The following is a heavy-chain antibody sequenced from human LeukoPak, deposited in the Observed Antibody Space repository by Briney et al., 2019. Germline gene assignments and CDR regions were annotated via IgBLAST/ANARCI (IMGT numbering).Heavy chain of an antibody. J-gene: IGHJ1*01. Sequence: ASVKVSCKVSGYTLTELSMHWVRQAPGKGLEWMGGFDPEDGETIYAQKFQGRVTMTEDTSTDTAYMELSSLRSEDTAVYYCATINPLSRPWLRAEYFQHWGQGTLVTVSS. CDR2: FDPEDGET. CDR3: ATINPLSRPWLRAEYFQH. D-gene: IGHD3-22*01. CDR1: GYTLTELS. V-gene: IGHV1-24*01.